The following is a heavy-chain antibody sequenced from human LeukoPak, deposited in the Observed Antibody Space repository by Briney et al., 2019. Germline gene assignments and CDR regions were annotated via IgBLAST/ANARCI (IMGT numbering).Heavy chain of an antibody. Sequence: ASVKVSCKASGYTFTSYYMHWVRQAPGQGLEWMGIINPSGGSRSYAQKFQGRVTMTRDTSTSTVYMELSSLRSDDTAVYYCARTGSGGSYWFDPWGQGTLVTVSS. V-gene: IGHV1-46*01. J-gene: IGHJ5*02. CDR1: GYTFTSYY. CDR2: INPSGGSR. CDR3: ARTGSGGSYWFDP. D-gene: IGHD2-15*01.